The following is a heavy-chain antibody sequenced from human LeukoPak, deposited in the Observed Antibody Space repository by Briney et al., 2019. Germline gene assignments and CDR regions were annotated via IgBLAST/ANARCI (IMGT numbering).Heavy chain of an antibody. Sequence: SETLSLTCTVSGGSISSGGYSWSWIRQHPGKGLEWIGYIYYSGSTYYNPSLKSRVTISVDTSKNQFSLKLSSVTAADTAVYYCARERGGSGSDNWGQGTLVTVSS. D-gene: IGHD3-10*01. CDR3: ARERGGSGSDN. CDR2: IYYSGST. J-gene: IGHJ4*02. V-gene: IGHV4-31*03. CDR1: GGSISSGGYS.